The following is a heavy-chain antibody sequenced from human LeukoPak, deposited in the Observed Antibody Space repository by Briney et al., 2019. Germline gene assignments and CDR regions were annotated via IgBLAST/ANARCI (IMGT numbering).Heavy chain of an antibody. CDR2: INWNGGST. J-gene: IGHJ6*03. CDR3: ARAGGLDHYYYYYYMDV. V-gene: IGHV3-20*04. CDR1: GFTFDDYG. Sequence: PGGSLRLSCAASGFTFDDYGMSWVRQAPGKGLGWGSGINWNGGSTGYADSVKGRFTIPRDNAKNSLYLQMNSLRAEDTALYYCARAGGLDHYYYYYYMDVWGKGTTVTVSS. D-gene: IGHD3-16*01.